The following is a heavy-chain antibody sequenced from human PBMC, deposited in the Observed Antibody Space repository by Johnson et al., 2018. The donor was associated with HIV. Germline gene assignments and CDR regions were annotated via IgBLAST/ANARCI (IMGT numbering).Heavy chain of an antibody. D-gene: IGHD6-13*01. CDR2: ISYDGSNK. CDR1: GFTFSSYA. V-gene: IGHV3-30*04. Sequence: QVQLVESGGGVVQPGRSLRLSCAASGFTFSSYAMHWVRQAPGKGLEWVAVISYDGSNKYYADSVKCRFTISRDNSKNTLYLQMNSLRAEDTAVYYCARGEAADGAFDIWGQGTMVTVSS. CDR3: ARGEAADGAFDI. J-gene: IGHJ3*02.